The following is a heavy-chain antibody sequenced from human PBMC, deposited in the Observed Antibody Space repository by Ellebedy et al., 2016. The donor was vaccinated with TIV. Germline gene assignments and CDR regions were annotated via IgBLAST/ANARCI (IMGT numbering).Heavy chain of an antibody. D-gene: IGHD3-10*01. Sequence: GGSLRLXXAASGFTFTIKPLSWVRQAPGKGLEWVSAISTSGDTTFYADSVKGRFTISRDNSKNTLYLQMSSLGVEDTAVYYCAVPGSNHFPAPFYFWGQGTLVTVSS. V-gene: IGHV3-23*01. CDR3: AVPGSNHFPAPFYF. CDR1: GFTFTIKP. CDR2: ISTSGDTT. J-gene: IGHJ4*02.